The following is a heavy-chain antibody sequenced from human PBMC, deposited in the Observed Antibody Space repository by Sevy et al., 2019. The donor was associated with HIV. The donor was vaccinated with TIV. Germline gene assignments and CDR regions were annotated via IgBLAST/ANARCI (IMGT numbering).Heavy chain of an antibody. CDR1: GGTFSSYA. D-gene: IGHD3-3*01. J-gene: IGHJ3*02. V-gene: IGHV1-69*01. CDR3: ASYYVGVVITTDDAFDI. Sequence: KISCKASGGTFSSYAISWVRQAPGQGLEWMGGIIPIFGTANYAQKFQGRVTITADESTSTAYMELSSLRSEDTAVYYCASYYVGVVITTDDAFDIRGQGTMVTVSS. CDR2: IIPIFGTA.